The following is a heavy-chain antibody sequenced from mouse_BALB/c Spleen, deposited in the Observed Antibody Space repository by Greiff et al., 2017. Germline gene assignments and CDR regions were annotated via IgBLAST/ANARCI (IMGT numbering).Heavy chain of an antibody. CDR3: ARGGERAWLAY. V-gene: IGHV5-6-5*01. CDR2: ISSGGST. Sequence: EVMLVESGGGLVKPGGSLKLSCAASGFTFSSYAMSWVRQTPEKRLEWVASISSGGSTYYPDSVKGRFTISRDNARNILYLQMSSLRSEDTAMYYCARGGERAWLAYWGQGTLVTVSA. J-gene: IGHJ3*01. CDR1: GFTFSSYA.